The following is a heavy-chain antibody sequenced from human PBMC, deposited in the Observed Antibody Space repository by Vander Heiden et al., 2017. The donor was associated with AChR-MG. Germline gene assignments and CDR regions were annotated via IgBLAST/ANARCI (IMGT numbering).Heavy chain of an antibody. V-gene: IGHV3-21*01. D-gene: IGHD6-13*01. CDR3: ARLTEEAGTDY. CDR2: ISSSSSYI. J-gene: IGHJ4*02. CDR1: GFTFSSYS. Sequence: EVQLVESGGGLVKPGGSLSLSCAASGFTFSSYSMNWVRQAPGKGLEWVSSISSSSSYIYYADSVKGRFTISRDNAKNSLYLQMNSLRAEDTAVYYCARLTEEAGTDYWGQGTLVTVSS.